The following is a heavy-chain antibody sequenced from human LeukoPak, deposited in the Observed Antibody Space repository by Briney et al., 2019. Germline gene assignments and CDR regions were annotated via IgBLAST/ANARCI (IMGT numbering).Heavy chain of an antibody. J-gene: IGHJ4*02. CDR3: ARLVVRGVDYYFDY. CDR2: ISSRSNSI. D-gene: IGHD3-10*01. Sequence: GSLRLSCAASGFTFSSYSMEWVRQASGEGLEWVSSISSRSNSIYYADSVKGRFTNSRDNPKNPLYLQMNSLRAEDNGVYYCARLVVRGVDYYFDYWGQGTLVTVST. CDR1: GFTFSSYS. V-gene: IGHV3-21*01.